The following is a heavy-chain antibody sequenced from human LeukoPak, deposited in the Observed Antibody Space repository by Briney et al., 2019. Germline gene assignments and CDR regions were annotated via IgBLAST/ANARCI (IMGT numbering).Heavy chain of an antibody. CDR1: GFTFTSSA. CDR3: AAGMRGCSGGSCYYYYYMDV. D-gene: IGHD2-15*01. J-gene: IGHJ6*03. V-gene: IGHV1-58*02. Sequence: SVNVSCKASGFTFTSSAMQWVRQARGQRLEWIRWIVVGSGNTNYAQKFQERVTITRDMSTSTAYMELSRLRSEDTAVYYCAAGMRGCSGGSCYYYYYMDVWGKGTTVTGSS. CDR2: IVVGSGNT.